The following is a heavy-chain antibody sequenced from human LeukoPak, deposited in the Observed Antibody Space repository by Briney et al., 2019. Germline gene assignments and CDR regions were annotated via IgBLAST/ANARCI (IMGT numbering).Heavy chain of an antibody. V-gene: IGHV4-30-2*01. D-gene: IGHD2-2*02. CDR2: IYHSGST. Sequence: SETLSLTCTVSGGSISSGGYYWSWIRQPPGKGLEWIGYIYHSGSTYYNPSLKSRVTISVDRSKNQFSLKLSSVTAADTAVYYCARTSDCSSTSCYIYWGQGTLVTVSS. CDR3: ARTSDCSSTSCYIY. CDR1: GGSISSGGYY. J-gene: IGHJ4*02.